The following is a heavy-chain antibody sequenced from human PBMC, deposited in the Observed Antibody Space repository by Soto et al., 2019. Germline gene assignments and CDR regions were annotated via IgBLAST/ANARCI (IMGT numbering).Heavy chain of an antibody. V-gene: IGHV3-11*01. CDR2: ISSGGRSI. CDR1: GFSFSDYY. Sequence: PGGSLRLSCTASGFSFSDYYMSWVRQAPGKGLEWLSYISSGGRSIKYADSVKGRFTISRDNDKNSLYLQIYSLRGEDTAVYYCARDYSYYGDSLFQYYSCAIDVWGQGTLVTVSS. J-gene: IGHJ6*02. D-gene: IGHD4-17*01. CDR3: ARDYSYYGDSLFQYYSCAIDV.